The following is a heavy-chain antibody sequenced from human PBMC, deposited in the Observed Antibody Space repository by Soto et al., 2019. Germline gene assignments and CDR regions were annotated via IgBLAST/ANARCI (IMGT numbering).Heavy chain of an antibody. D-gene: IGHD6-19*01. CDR3: ASAAVTGKAGLDF. CDR1: GYTFSGFY. CDR2: INPNSGGT. J-gene: IGHJ4*02. V-gene: IGHV1-2*02. Sequence: GASVKVSCKASGYTFSGFYMHWVRQAPGQGLEWMGWINPNSGGTKSAEKFQGRVTMTRDTSISTAYMELSRLTSDDTAVYYCASAAVTGKAGLDFWGQGTQVNVSS.